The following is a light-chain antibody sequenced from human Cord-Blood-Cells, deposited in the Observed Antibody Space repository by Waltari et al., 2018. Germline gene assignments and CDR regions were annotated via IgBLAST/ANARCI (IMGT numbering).Light chain of an antibody. CDR1: QDISNY. CDR3: QQYDNLIT. J-gene: IGKJ5*01. V-gene: IGKV1-33*01. Sequence: DIQMTQSPSSLSASVGDRVTITCQASQDISNYLNWYKQKPGKAPKLVIYDASNLETGVPSRFSGSGSGTDFTFTISSLQPEDIATYYCQQYDNLITFCSGTRR. CDR2: DAS.